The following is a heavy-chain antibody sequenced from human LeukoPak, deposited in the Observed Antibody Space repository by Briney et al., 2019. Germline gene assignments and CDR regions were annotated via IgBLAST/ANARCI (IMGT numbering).Heavy chain of an antibody. V-gene: IGHV4-39*07. CDR3: ARDPMAAGAFDI. CDR1: GGSISSSSYY. D-gene: IGHD2-8*01. CDR2: IYYSGST. J-gene: IGHJ3*02. Sequence: SETLSLTCTVSGGSISSSSYYWGWIRHPPGKGLEWIGSIYYSGSTYYNPSLKSRVTISVDTSKNQFSLKLSSVTAADTAVYYCARDPMAAGAFDIWGQGTMVTVSS.